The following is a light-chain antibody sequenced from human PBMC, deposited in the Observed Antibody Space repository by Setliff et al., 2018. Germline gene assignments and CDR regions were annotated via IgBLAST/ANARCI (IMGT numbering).Light chain of an antibody. CDR2: EVV. CDR3: SSYAGTYNGV. J-gene: IGLJ3*02. CDR1: SSDIDYNH. V-gene: IGLV2-8*01. Sequence: QSALIQPRSVSGSPGQAVTISCTGTSSDIDYNHVSWYQQYPGKGPKLIIYEVVKRPSGVPDRFSGSKSGNTASLTVSGLQAGDEADYYCSSYAGTYNGVFGGGTKVTVL.